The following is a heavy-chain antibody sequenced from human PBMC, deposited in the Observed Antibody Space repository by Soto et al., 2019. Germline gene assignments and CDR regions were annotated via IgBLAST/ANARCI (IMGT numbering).Heavy chain of an antibody. CDR1: GFTFSSYA. Sequence: GGSLRLSCAASGFTFSSYAMSWFRQAPGKGLEWVSAISGSGGSTYDADSVKGRFTISRDNSKNTLYLQMNSLRAEDTAVYYCAKEEGTMIVVVITTGDAFDIWGQGT. V-gene: IGHV3-23*01. CDR2: ISGSGGST. D-gene: IGHD3-22*01. CDR3: AKEEGTMIVVVITTGDAFDI. J-gene: IGHJ3*02.